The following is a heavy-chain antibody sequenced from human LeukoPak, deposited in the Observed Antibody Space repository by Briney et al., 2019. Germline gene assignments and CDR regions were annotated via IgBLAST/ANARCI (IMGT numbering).Heavy chain of an antibody. V-gene: IGHV4-39*01. CDR3: ARLTAYSYGRGY. D-gene: IGHD5-18*01. CDR1: GGSISSSRYY. CDR2: IYSNGST. J-gene: IGHJ4*02. Sequence: SETLSLTCTVSGGSISSSRYYWGWIRQPPGKGLEYIGNIYSNGSTYYSPSLKSRVTISVDTSRSQFSLMLSSVTAADTAFYYCARLTAYSYGRGYWGQGTLVTVSP.